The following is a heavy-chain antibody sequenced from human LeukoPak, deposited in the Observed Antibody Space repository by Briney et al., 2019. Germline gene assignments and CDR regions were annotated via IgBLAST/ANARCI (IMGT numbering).Heavy chain of an antibody. J-gene: IGHJ4*02. Sequence: GGTLRLSCAASGFTFSSYGMSWVRQAPGKGLEWVSAISGSGGSTYYADSVKGRFTISRDNSKNTLYLQMNSLRAEDTAVYYCAKNAYYDILTGYSHFDYWGQGTLVTVSS. D-gene: IGHD3-9*01. CDR1: GFTFSSYG. V-gene: IGHV3-23*01. CDR3: AKNAYYDILTGYSHFDY. CDR2: ISGSGGST.